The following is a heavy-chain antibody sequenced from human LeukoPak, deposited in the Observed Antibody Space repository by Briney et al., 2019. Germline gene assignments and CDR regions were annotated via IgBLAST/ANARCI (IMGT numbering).Heavy chain of an antibody. V-gene: IGHV4-59*01. D-gene: IGHD5-18*01. CDR2: IYYSGST. Sequence: ASETLSLTSTVSGGSISIYYWSWLRQPPGKGLEWIGYIYYSGSTNYNPSLKSRVTISVDTSKNQFSLKLSSVTAADTAEYYCARVRGYSYGSDYWGQGTLVTVSS. CDR1: GGSISIYY. CDR3: ARVRGYSYGSDY. J-gene: IGHJ4*02.